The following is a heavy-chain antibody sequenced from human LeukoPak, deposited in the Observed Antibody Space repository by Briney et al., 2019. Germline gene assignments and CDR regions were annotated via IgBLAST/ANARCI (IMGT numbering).Heavy chain of an antibody. CDR2: IDYSETT. J-gene: IGHJ6*02. V-gene: IGHV4-59*01. Sequence: PSETLSLTCSVSGGSIGTYYWTWIRQPPGKGLEWIGYIDYSETTSYNPSLKSRVTLSVDTSKNQFSLNLSSVTAADTAVYYCARGNYYYYGMDVWGQGTTVTVSS. CDR1: GGSIGTYY. CDR3: ARGNYYYYGMDV.